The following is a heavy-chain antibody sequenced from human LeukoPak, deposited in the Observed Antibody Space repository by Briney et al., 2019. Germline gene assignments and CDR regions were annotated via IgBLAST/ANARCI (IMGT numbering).Heavy chain of an antibody. V-gene: IGHV3-11*04. CDR2: ISDSGRTI. Sequence: GGSRRLSCAASGFILSHLYVRWIRQAPGKGLEWISYISDSGRTIYYADSVKGRFSLPSDNAKNSLYLQMNSLRAEDTAVYYCARDGGSYYPYYYYYYMDVWGKGTTVTVSS. CDR1: GFILSHLY. J-gene: IGHJ6*03. D-gene: IGHD1-26*01. CDR3: ARDGGSYYPYYYYYYMDV.